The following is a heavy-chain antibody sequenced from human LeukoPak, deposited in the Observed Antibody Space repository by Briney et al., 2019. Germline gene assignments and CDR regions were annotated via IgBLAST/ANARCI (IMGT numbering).Heavy chain of an antibody. D-gene: IGHD5-24*01. Sequence: GGSLRLSCVASGFPFSSYWMTWVRQAPGKGLEWVANIKQDGSKKSYVESVKGRFTISRDNAKNSLYLQMNSLRAEDTAIYYCTRVGYIDEGIDYWGQGTLVTVSS. V-gene: IGHV3-7*04. CDR2: IKQDGSKK. CDR3: TRVGYIDEGIDY. J-gene: IGHJ4*02. CDR1: GFPFSSYW.